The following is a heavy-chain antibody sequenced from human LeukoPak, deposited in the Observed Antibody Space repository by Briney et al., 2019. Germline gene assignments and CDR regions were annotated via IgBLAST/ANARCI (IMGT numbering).Heavy chain of an antibody. D-gene: IGHD5-18*01. Sequence: GASVKVSCKASGGTFSTYAITWVRQAPGQGLEWMGGSIPIFGTANYAQKFQDRVTITTDASTSTVYMELTSLRSEDTAVYYCARTPQRSYYYYNMDVWGKGTTVTVAS. J-gene: IGHJ6*03. CDR2: SIPIFGTA. V-gene: IGHV1-69*05. CDR1: GGTFSTYA. CDR3: ARTPQRSYYYYNMDV.